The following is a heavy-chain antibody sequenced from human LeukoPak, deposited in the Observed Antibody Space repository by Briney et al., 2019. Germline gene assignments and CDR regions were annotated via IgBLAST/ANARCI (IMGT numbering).Heavy chain of an antibody. CDR2: INVDSGNT. CDR3: ARGSAPRSSSWYVGY. Sequence: ASVKVSCKASGYTFTSYAMHWVRQAPGQRLEWMAWINVDSGNTKYSQEFQGRVTITRDTSASTAYMELSSLRSEDVAVYYCARGSAPRSSSWYVGYWGQGTLVTVSS. CDR1: GYTFTSYA. V-gene: IGHV1-3*03. J-gene: IGHJ4*02. D-gene: IGHD6-13*01.